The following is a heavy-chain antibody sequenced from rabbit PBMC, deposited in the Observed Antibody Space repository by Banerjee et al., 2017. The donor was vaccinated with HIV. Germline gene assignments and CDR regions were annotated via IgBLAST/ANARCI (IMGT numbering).Heavy chain of an antibody. CDR1: GFSFSSSYW. D-gene: IGHD7-1*01. J-gene: IGHJ4*01. Sequence: QEQLEESGGDLVKPGASLTLTCTASGFSFSSSYWICWVRQAPGKGLEWVACIDAGDSGSTYYASWAKGRFTISKTSSTTVTLQMTRLTAADTATYFCARRAGYSGYGYNLWGPGTLVTVS. CDR3: ARRAGYSGYGYNL. V-gene: IGHV1S45*01. CDR2: IDAGDSGST.